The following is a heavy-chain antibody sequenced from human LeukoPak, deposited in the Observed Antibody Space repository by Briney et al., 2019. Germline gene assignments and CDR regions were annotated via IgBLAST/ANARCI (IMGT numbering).Heavy chain of an antibody. J-gene: IGHJ4*02. Sequence: GGSLRLSCAASGFTFSSYAMSWVRQAPGKGLEWVSTISNSDGSTYYADSVKGRFSISRDNSKNTLYLQMNSLRAEDTAVYYCAKSSPLFDYWGQGTLVTVSS. CDR2: ISNSDGST. CDR1: GFTFSSYA. D-gene: IGHD1-14*01. V-gene: IGHV3-23*01. CDR3: AKSSPLFDY.